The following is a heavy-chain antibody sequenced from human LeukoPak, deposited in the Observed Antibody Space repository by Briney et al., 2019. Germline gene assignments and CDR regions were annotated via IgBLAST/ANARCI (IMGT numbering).Heavy chain of an antibody. D-gene: IGHD3-10*01. J-gene: IGHJ6*02. V-gene: IGHV4-34*01. Sequence: PSETLSLTCAVYGGSFSGYYWSWIRQPPGKGLEWIGEIDHSGSTNYNPSLKSRVTISVDTSKNQFSLKLSSVTAADTAVYYCARFPVRGVIPPYYYYGMDVWGQGTTVTVSS. CDR3: ARFPVRGVIPPYYYYGMDV. CDR1: GGSFSGYY. CDR2: IDHSGST.